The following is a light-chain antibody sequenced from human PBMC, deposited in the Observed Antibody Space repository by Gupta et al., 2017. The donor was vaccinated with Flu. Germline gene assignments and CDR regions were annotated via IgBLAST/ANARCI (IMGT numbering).Light chain of an antibody. CDR2: GVT. CDR3: SSFISSGTLV. J-gene: IGLJ2*01. CDR1: SSDIGSYNY. V-gene: IGLV2-14*01. Sequence: QSPPTQPASASGSPGHSITISSTGTSSDIGSYNYVSWDQQHPGQAPKLLIYGVTNRPSGVSNRFSASKSGDTASLTIAGLQAEDEADYYCSSFISSGTLVFGGGTKLTVL.